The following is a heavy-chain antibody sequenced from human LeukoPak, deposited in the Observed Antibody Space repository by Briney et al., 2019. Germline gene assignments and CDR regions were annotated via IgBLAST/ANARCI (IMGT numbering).Heavy chain of an antibody. V-gene: IGHV4-59*01. CDR3: ARFLSGYYDYYYYYYMDV. CDR2: IYYSGST. D-gene: IGHD3-3*01. CDR1: GGSISSYY. Sequence: SETLSLTCTVSGGSISSYYWSWIRQPPGKGLEWIGYIYYSGSTNYNPSLKSRVTISVDTSKNQFSLKLSSVTAADTAVYYCARFLSGYYDYYYYYYMDVWGKGTTVTVSS. J-gene: IGHJ6*03.